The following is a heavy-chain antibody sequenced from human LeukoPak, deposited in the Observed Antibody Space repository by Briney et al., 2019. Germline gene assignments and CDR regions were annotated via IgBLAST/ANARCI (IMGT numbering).Heavy chain of an antibody. CDR3: AREMDTMITFGGVLPSNWFDP. D-gene: IGHD3-16*01. Sequence: SVTLSCTCSGSGCSISSNYWSWIPHRPGKGLKGIGNIYYSGSTYDNPSLKSRVTISVDTSKNQFSLKLSSVTAADTAVYYCAREMDTMITFGGVLPSNWFDPWGQGTLVTVSS. CDR1: GCSISSNY. J-gene: IGHJ5*02. V-gene: IGHV4-59*01. CDR2: IYYSGST.